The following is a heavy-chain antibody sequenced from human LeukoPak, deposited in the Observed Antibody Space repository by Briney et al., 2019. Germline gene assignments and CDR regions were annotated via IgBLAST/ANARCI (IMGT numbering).Heavy chain of an antibody. D-gene: IGHD4-17*01. Sequence: PGGSLRLSCAASGYTFSNYWMHWVRQAPGKGLVWVSRITGDGSSTTYADSVKGRFTISRDNSKNTLYLQMNSLRAEDTAVYYCARGVITVSPYYLDYWGQGTLVTVSS. CDR3: ARGVITVSPYYLDY. CDR2: ITGDGSST. V-gene: IGHV3-74*01. J-gene: IGHJ4*02. CDR1: GYTFSNYW.